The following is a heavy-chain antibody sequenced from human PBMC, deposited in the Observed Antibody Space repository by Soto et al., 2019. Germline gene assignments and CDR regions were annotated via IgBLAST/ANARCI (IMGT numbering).Heavy chain of an antibody. CDR3: AHSGIAMADDAFDV. CDR2: IYWNGDK. J-gene: IGHJ3*01. Sequence: QITLKESGPTLVKPTQTLTLTCTFSGFSLNTAGVSVGWIRQPPGKALECLALIYWNGDKYYSPSLKSRLTLTRDTSKNQVALTMTNVDPVDTATYYCAHSGIAMADDAFDVWGQGTMVTVSS. V-gene: IGHV2-5*01. D-gene: IGHD6-19*01. CDR1: GFSLNTAGVS.